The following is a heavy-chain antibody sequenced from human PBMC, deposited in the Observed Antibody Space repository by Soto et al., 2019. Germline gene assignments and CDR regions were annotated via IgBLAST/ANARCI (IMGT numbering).Heavy chain of an antibody. J-gene: IGHJ5*02. CDR2: HYYSGRT. Sequence: PLEHLSLHCTFSAGSVIRVNSYWSWIRQPPGKGLEGHGYHYYSGRTTYNPSHKRRDTISVDTHKHQFSLKLRFVPAADTAVYSCARVGGEWGVAFWAPGGQGTRSTVS. V-gene: IGHV4-61*01. CDR1: AGSVIRVNSY. D-gene: IGHD3-10*01. CDR3: ARVGGEWGVAFWAP.